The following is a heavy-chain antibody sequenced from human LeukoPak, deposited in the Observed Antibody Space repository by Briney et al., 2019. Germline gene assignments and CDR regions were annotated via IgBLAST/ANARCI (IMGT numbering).Heavy chain of an antibody. J-gene: IGHJ4*02. D-gene: IGHD3-9*01. CDR3: ARDDILTGYVY. CDR1: GFSFGDYG. CDR2: ISSSGSTI. V-gene: IGHV3-11*01. Sequence: GGSLRLSCTASGFSFGDYGMNWVRQAPGKGLEWVSYISSSGSTIYYADSVKGRFTISRDNAKNSLYLQMNSLRAEDTAVYYCARDDILTGYVYWGQGTLVTVSS.